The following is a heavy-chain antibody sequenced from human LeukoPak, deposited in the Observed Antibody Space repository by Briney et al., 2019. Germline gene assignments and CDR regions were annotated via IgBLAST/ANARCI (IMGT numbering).Heavy chain of an antibody. D-gene: IGHD3/OR15-3a*01. CDR2: IQSDGDS. CDR1: GIAVSNNY. J-gene: IGHJ4*02. V-gene: IGHV3-66*01. Sequence: PGGSLRLSCGISGIAVSNNYMNWVRQAPGEGLEWVSVIQSDGDSYYADSVKDRFTISRDNSKNTLSLQMNSLRAEDTAMYYCARGGWLGTDYHPIDYWGQGALVTVSS. CDR3: ARGGWLGTDYHPIDY.